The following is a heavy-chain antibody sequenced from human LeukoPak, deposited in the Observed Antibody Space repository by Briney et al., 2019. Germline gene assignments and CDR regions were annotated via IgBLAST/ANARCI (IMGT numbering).Heavy chain of an antibody. V-gene: IGHV3-48*03. D-gene: IGHD4-17*01. CDR2: ISSSGSSK. J-gene: IGHJ4*02. Sequence: GGSLRLSCAASGFTFSSYAMSWVRQAPGKGLEWVSYISSSGSSKYYADSVKGRFTISRDNAKNSLYLQMNSLRAEDTAVYYCARGGGYGDYNSWGPGTLVTVSS. CDR3: ARGGGYGDYNS. CDR1: GFTFSSYA.